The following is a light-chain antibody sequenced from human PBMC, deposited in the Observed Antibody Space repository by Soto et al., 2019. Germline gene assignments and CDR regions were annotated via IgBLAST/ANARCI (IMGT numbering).Light chain of an antibody. CDR3: AACYNSLNGSSV. Sequence: QSVLTQPPSVSEAPRQRVTISCSGSSSSIGNTAVTSYQPLPATAPNLLISYYVLLPSRVSDRFSGSKSGTSPSLAISGLHSHVYSVYYCAACYNSLNGSSVFVTVTKVTV. CDR1: SSSIGNTA. J-gene: IGLJ1*01. CDR2: YYV. V-gene: IGLV1-36*01.